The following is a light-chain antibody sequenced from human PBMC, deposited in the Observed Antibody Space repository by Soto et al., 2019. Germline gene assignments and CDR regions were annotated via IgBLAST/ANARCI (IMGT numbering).Light chain of an antibody. CDR1: QGITSW. CDR3: QQTTTFPLT. CDR2: RAS. V-gene: IGKV1-12*01. J-gene: IGKJ4*01. Sequence: DIQMTQSPSSVSASVGDRVTITCRASQGITSWLAWYQQKPGKAPKLLIYRASNLQSWVPSRFSGSGSGTDFALTISVLQPADVATYYCQQTTTFPLTFGGGTQVEIK.